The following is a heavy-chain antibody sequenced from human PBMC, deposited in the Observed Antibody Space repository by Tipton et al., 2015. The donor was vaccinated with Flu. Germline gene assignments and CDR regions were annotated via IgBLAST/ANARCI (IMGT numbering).Heavy chain of an antibody. J-gene: IGHJ4*02. CDR2: ISYSGNT. D-gene: IGHD2-15*01. Sequence: LRLSCKVSSVSISSGGYYWSWIRQHPGKDLEWIGFISYSGNTYYNPSLKGLGTISVDTSKNRFSLKLSSVTAADTAVYYCARARGYCSGGHCYSYYFDYWGQGTLVTVSS. V-gene: IGHV4-31*01. CDR1: SVSISSGGYY. CDR3: ARARGYCSGGHCYSYYFDY.